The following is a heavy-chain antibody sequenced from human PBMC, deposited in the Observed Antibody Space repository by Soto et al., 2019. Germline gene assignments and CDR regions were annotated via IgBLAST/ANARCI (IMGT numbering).Heavy chain of an antibody. CDR2: IWYDGSNK. Sequence: GGSLRLSCAASGFTFSSYGMHWVRQAPGKGLEWVAVIWYDGSNKYCADSVKGRFTISRDNSKNTLYLQMNSLRAEDTAVYYCARPHGIAVAGLVDYWGQGPLVTVSS. CDR3: ARPHGIAVAGLVDY. D-gene: IGHD6-19*01. CDR1: GFTFSSYG. V-gene: IGHV3-33*01. J-gene: IGHJ4*02.